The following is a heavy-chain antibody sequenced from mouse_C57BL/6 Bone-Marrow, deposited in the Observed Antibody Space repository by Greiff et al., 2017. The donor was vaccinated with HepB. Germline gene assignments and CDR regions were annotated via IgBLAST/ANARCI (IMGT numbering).Heavy chain of an antibody. CDR3: AREEMITTRYFDV. CDR2: IWSGGST. V-gene: IGHV2-2*01. Sequence: VKLMESGPGLVQPSQSLSITCTVSGFSLTSYGVHWVRQSPGKGLEWLGVIWSGGSTDYNAAFISRLSISKDNSKSQVFFKMNSLQADDTAIYYCAREEMITTRYFDVWGTGTTVTVSS. D-gene: IGHD2-4*01. CDR1: GFSLTSYG. J-gene: IGHJ1*03.